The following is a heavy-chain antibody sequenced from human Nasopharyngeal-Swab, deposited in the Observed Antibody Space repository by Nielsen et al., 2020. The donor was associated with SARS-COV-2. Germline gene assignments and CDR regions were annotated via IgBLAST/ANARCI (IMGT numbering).Heavy chain of an antibody. Sequence: GESLKISCAASGFTFSDYYMSWIRQAPGKGLEWVSYISTSGSTISFADSVKGRFTISRDNAKNSLYLQMNSLRAEDTALYYCAKDLYCSSTSCYEGYYYYGMDVWGQGTTVTVSS. D-gene: IGHD2-2*01. CDR1: GFTFSDYY. CDR3: AKDLYCSSTSCYEGYYYYGMDV. V-gene: IGHV3-11*01. J-gene: IGHJ6*02. CDR2: ISTSGSTI.